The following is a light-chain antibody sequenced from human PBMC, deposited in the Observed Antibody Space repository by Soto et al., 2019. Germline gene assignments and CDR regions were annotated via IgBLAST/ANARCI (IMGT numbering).Light chain of an antibody. V-gene: IGKV1-5*01. Sequence: EIRRTQSPSTRSASVGDRVTITCRASQSMSSWLAWYQQKPGKAPKLRSYYASILESGVPSRFSGSGSDTEFTLTINHLQPDDVATYHGKRYNRYSLTFGGGTKVEIK. CDR3: KRYNRYSLT. CDR2: YAS. CDR1: QSMSSW. J-gene: IGKJ4*01.